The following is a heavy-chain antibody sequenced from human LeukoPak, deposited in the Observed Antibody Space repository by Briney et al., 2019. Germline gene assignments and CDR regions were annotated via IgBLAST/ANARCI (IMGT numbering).Heavy chain of an antibody. Sequence: PGRSLRLSCAASGFTFSSYGMHWVRQAPGKGLEWVAVIWYDGSNKYYADSVKGRFTISRDNSKNTLYLQMNSLRAEDTAVYYCARDSYYDSSGYNWFDPWGQGTLVTVSS. V-gene: IGHV3-33*01. CDR2: IWYDGSNK. CDR3: ARDSYYDSSGYNWFDP. D-gene: IGHD3-22*01. J-gene: IGHJ5*02. CDR1: GFTFSSYG.